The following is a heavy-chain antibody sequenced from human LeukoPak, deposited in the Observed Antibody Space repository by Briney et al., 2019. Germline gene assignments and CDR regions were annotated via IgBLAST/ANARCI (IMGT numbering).Heavy chain of an antibody. V-gene: IGHV4-61*01. D-gene: IGHD3-10*01. Sequence: SETLALTCTVSGGSVSSGSYYWSWIRQPPGKGLEWIGYIYYSGSTNYNPSLKSRVTISVDTSKNQFSLKLSSVTAADTAVYYCATGTYYYGSGTYYTGGYWFDPWGQGTLVTVSS. CDR1: GGSVSSGSYY. CDR2: IYYSGST. CDR3: ATGTYYYGSGTYYTGGYWFDP. J-gene: IGHJ5*02.